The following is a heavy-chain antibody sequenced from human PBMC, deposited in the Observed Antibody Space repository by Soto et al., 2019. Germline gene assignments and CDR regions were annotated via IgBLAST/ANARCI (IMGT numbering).Heavy chain of an antibody. Sequence: SETLSLTCTVSGDSISTYYWSWIRQPPGKGLQWIGYIFYSGGTAYNPSLKSRVTISLDMSNSQFSLKLRSVTAADTAVYYCARGHRRYYGSGSYLHPDYFDYWGQGTLVTVSS. CDR2: IFYSGGT. J-gene: IGHJ4*02. V-gene: IGHV4-59*01. CDR1: GDSISTYY. CDR3: ARGHRRYYGSGSYLHPDYFDY. D-gene: IGHD3-10*01.